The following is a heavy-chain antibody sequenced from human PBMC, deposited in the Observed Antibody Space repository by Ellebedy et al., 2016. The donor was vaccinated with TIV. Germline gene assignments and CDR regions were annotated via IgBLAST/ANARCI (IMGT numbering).Heavy chain of an antibody. CDR2: IYYSGST. CDR1: GGSISGYF. CDR3: AALNSMTTVTTGDY. V-gene: IGHV4-59*01. J-gene: IGHJ4*02. Sequence: MPSETLSLTCTVSGGSISGYFWSWIRQPPGKGLEWIGYIYYSGSTNYSPSLKSRVTISVDTSKNQFSLKLSSVTAADTAVYYGAALNSMTTVTTGDYWGQGTLVTVSS. D-gene: IGHD4-17*01.